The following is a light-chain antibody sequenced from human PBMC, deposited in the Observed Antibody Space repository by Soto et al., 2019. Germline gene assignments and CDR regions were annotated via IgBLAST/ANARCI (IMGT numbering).Light chain of an antibody. CDR2: KAS. V-gene: IGKV1-5*03. J-gene: IGKJ1*01. Sequence: DIQMTQSPSTLSASVGDRVTITCRASQSISSRLAWYQQKPGKAPNPLIYKASSLETGVSSRFSGSGPVTEFTHSFSGLQPDDFATYYCQQENSYPGTVGQGTKVAIK. CDR1: QSISSR. CDR3: QQENSYPGT.